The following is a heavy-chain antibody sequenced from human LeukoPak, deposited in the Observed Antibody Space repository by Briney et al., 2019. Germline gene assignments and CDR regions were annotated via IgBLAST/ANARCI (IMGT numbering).Heavy chain of an antibody. D-gene: IGHD5-12*01. J-gene: IGHJ4*02. V-gene: IGHV4-31*03. CDR2: IYYSGTT. CDR1: GGSINSGAYY. Sequence: SQTLSLTCTVSGGSINSGAYYWSWTRQHPGKGLEWIGYIYYSGTTYSNPSLKSRLTISVDTSKNQFSLNLTSVTAADTAVYYCAGALATVDYWGQGILVTVSS. CDR3: AGALATVDY.